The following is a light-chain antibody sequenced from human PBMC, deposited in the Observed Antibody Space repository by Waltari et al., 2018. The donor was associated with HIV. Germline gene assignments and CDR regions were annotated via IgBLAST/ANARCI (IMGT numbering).Light chain of an antibody. CDR2: SAS. CDR1: QSVATN. Sequence: EIIMTQSPTTLSVAPGERATFSCRASQSVATNLAWYQQKPGQAPRLLIHSASTRATGVPPRFSGSGSGTEFTLTISSLQSEDFAVYYCQQYNNWPPLMYTFGQGTKLEIK. J-gene: IGKJ2*01. V-gene: IGKV3-15*01. CDR3: QQYNNWPPLMYT.